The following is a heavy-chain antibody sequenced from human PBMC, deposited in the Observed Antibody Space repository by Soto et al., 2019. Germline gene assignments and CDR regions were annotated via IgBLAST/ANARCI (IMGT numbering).Heavy chain of an antibody. V-gene: IGHV1-69*01. CDR2: IIPMFATT. J-gene: IGHJ6*02. CDR3: ARGRGIGFSSTWNIYWYYNMDV. CDR1: GGTFSDYA. D-gene: IGHD6-13*01. Sequence: QVQLVQSRAEVRKSGSSVKVSCKAAGGTFSDYALSWVRQAPGQGLEWMGGIIPMFATTNYAQKFQGRVTITADDSATTAHMELSSLKSEDTAVYYCARGRGIGFSSTWNIYWYYNMDVWGQGTTVTVSS.